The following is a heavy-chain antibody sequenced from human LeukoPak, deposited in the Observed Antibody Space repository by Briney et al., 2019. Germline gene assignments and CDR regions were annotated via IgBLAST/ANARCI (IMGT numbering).Heavy chain of an antibody. Sequence: PGGSLRLSCAASGFTFSSYWMHWVRQAPGKGLVWVSRINNDGSTTNYADSVKGRFTISRDNAKNTLYLQVNSLRAEDTAVYYFATETAGQDDWAQVTLVNVT. J-gene: IGHJ4*02. V-gene: IGHV3-74*01. CDR1: GFTFSSYW. D-gene: IGHD1-1*01. CDR2: INNDGSTT. CDR3: ATETAGQDD.